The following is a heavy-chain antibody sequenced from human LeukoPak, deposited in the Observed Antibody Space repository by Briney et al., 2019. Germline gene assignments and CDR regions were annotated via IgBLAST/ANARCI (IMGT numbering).Heavy chain of an antibody. Sequence: ASVKVSCKASGYTFTGYYMHWVRQAPGQGLEWMGWINPNSGGTNYAQKFQGRVTMTRDTSISTAYMELSRLRSDDTAVYYCARGTYYYDSSGYGFDYWGQGNLVTVSS. CDR3: ARGTYYYDSSGYGFDY. D-gene: IGHD3-22*01. CDR1: GYTFTGYY. V-gene: IGHV1-2*02. J-gene: IGHJ4*02. CDR2: INPNSGGT.